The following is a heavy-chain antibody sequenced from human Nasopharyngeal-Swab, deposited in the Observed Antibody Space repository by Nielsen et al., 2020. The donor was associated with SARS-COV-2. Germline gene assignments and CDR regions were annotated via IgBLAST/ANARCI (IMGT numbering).Heavy chain of an antibody. CDR2: INESGGT. J-gene: IGHJ2*01. CDR1: GGSLSGHY. Sequence: ESLKISCAVSGGSLSGHYWTWFRQSPGKGLEWIGEINESGGTNYSPFLKSRLTISVDTSKKHFSLKLASVTAADTAFYYCARRNRLAAPGAHFDLWGRDTLVTVSS. V-gene: IGHV4-34*01. CDR3: ARRNRLAAPGAHFDL. D-gene: IGHD6-13*01.